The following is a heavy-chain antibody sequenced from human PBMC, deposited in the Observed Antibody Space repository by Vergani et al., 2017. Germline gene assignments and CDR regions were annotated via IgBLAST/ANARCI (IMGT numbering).Heavy chain of an antibody. CDR2: ISGSGGST. Sequence: EVQLVESGGGLVQPGGSLRLSCAASGFTFSSYAMSWVRQAPGKGLEWVSAISGSGGSTYYADSVKGRFTISRDNSKNTLYLQMNSLRAEDTAVYYCAKATTRYCSSTSCYTYYYYYGMDVWGQGTTVTVSS. CDR3: AKATTRYCSSTSCYTYYYYYGMDV. D-gene: IGHD2-2*02. CDR1: GFTFSSYA. J-gene: IGHJ6*02. V-gene: IGHV3-23*04.